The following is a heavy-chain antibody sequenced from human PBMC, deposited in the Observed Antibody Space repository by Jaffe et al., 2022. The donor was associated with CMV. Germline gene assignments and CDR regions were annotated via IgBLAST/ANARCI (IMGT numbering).Heavy chain of an antibody. CDR3: ARLHVDTAIPNWFDP. D-gene: IGHD5-18*01. CDR2: ISSSGSTI. CDR1: GFTFSSYE. Sequence: EVQLVESGGGLVQPGGSLRLSCAASGFTFSSYEMNWVRQAPGKGLEWVSYISSSGSTIYYADSVKGRFTISRDNAKNSLYLQMNSLRAEDTAVYYCARLHVDTAIPNWFDPWGQGTLVTVSS. J-gene: IGHJ5*02. V-gene: IGHV3-48*03.